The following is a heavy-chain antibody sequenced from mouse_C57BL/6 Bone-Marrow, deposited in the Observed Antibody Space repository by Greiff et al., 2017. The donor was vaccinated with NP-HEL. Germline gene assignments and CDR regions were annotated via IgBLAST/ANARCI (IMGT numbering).Heavy chain of an antibody. CDR2: IHPSDSDT. Sequence: VQLQQPGAELVKPGASVKVSCKASGYTFTSYWMHWVKQRPGQGLEWIGRIHPSDSDTNYNQKFKGKATLTVDKSSSTAYMQLSSLTSEDSAVYYCAIVGVYYDYDGGGYYAMDYWGQGTSVTVSS. J-gene: IGHJ4*01. CDR3: AIVGVYYDYDGGGYYAMDY. V-gene: IGHV1-74*01. CDR1: GYTFTSYW. D-gene: IGHD2-4*01.